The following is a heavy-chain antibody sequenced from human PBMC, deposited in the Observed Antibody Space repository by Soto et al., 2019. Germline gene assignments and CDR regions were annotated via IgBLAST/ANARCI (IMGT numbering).Heavy chain of an antibody. CDR1: RYSFTSYW. CDR3: ARLSLAAAGTPAGAFDI. CDR2: IYPGDSDT. V-gene: IGHV5-51*01. J-gene: IGHJ3*02. Sequence: PGESLKISCKGSRYSFTSYWIGWVRQMPGKGLEWMGIIYPGDSDTRYSPSFQGQVTISADKSISTAYLQWSSLKASDTAMYYCARLSLAAAGTPAGAFDIWGQGTMVTVSS. D-gene: IGHD6-13*01.